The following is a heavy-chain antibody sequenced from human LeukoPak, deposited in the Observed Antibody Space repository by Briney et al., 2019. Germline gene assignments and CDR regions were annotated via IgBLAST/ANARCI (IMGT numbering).Heavy chain of an antibody. CDR1: GFTFSSYA. CDR2: ISGSGGST. CDR3: AKDSVLRFLEWSPFDY. D-gene: IGHD3-3*01. J-gene: IGHJ4*02. V-gene: IGHV3-23*01. Sequence: PGGSLRLSCAASGFTFSSYAMSWVRQAPGKGLEWVSAISGSGGSTYYADSVKGRFTISRDNSKNTLYLQMNSLRAEDTAVYYCAKDSVLRFLEWSPFDYWGQGTLVTVSS.